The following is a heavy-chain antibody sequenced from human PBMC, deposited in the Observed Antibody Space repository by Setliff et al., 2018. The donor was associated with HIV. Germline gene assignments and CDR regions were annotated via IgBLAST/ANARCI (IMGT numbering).Heavy chain of an antibody. V-gene: IGHV7-4-1*02. CDR3: ARALYGDYGGDLNWLDP. CDR1: GYSFINYA. J-gene: IGHJ5*02. D-gene: IGHD4-17*01. CDR2: VNTQTGSP. Sequence: VASVKVSCKASGYSFINYAMNWVRQAPGQGLEWMGWVNTQTGSPTYAQAFTGRFVFSVDTSITTAYLEISSLKAGDTAVYYCARALYGDYGGDLNWLDPWGQGTLVTVSS.